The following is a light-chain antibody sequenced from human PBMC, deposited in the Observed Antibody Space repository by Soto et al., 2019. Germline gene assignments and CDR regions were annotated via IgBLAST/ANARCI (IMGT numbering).Light chain of an antibody. J-gene: IGKJ1*01. CDR3: QQYDTSPAT. Sequence: DIVLTQSPGTLSSSPGERATLSCRASETIVNTYLAWYQQKPGQAPRLLIYGASSRATGIPDRFSGSGSGTDFTLTISRLEPEDFAVYYCQQYDTSPATFGQGTKVEIK. CDR1: ETIVNTY. CDR2: GAS. V-gene: IGKV3-20*01.